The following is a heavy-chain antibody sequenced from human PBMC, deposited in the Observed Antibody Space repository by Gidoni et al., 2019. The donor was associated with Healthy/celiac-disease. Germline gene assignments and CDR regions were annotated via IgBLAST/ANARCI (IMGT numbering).Heavy chain of an antibody. CDR2: IITIFGTA. V-gene: IGHV1-69*01. CDR1: GGTFSSYA. J-gene: IGHJ6*03. CDR3: ARGVTTAIYYYYYYMDV. Sequence: QVQLVQSGAEVKKPGSSVKVSCKASGGTFSSYAISWVRQAPGQGLEWMGGIITIFGTANYAQKFQGIVTITADEATSTAYMELSSLRSEDTAVYYCARGVTTAIYYYYYYMDVWGKGTTVTVSS. D-gene: IGHD4-17*01.